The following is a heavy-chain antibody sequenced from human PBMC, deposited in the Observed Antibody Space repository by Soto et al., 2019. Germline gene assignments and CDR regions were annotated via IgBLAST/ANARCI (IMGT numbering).Heavy chain of an antibody. V-gene: IGHV4-34*01. J-gene: IGHJ4*02. CDR3: ARDKITGLFDY. Sequence: QVQLQQWGAGLLKPSETLSLTCAVYGGSFSSYSWTWIRQPPGTGLEWVGEINHSGSTNYNPSLKSRVTISVVTSKNQFSLKLTSVTAADTAVYYCARDKITGLFDYWGQGTLVTVSS. CDR2: INHSGST. CDR1: GGSFSSYS. D-gene: IGHD2-8*02.